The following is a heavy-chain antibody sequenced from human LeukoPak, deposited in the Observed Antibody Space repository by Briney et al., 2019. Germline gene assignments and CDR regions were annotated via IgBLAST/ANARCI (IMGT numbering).Heavy chain of an antibody. D-gene: IGHD3-16*01. V-gene: IGHV4-59*08. Sequence: SETLSLTCAVYGGSFSGYYWTWIRQPPGKGLEWIGYIYYSGNTNYNPALKSRVTISLDTSKNQFSLKLNSVTGADTAVYYCARRVTGRGTYYFDYWGQGSLVTVSS. CDR3: ARRVTGRGTYYFDY. CDR1: GGSFSGYY. CDR2: IYYSGNT. J-gene: IGHJ4*02.